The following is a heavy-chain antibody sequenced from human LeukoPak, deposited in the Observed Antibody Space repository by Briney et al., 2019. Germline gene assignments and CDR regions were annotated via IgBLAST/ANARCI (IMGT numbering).Heavy chain of an antibody. D-gene: IGHD6-19*01. J-gene: IGHJ3*02. V-gene: IGHV4-61*01. CDR2: IYYSGST. CDR3: ARGGRGIAVAGTIASDI. Sequence: SKTLSLTCTVSGGSVSSGSYYWSWIRQPPGKGLEWIGYIYYSGSTNYNPSLKSRVTISVDTSKNQFSLKLSSVTAADTAVYYCARGGRGIAVAGTIASDIWGQGTMVTVSS. CDR1: GGSVSSGSYY.